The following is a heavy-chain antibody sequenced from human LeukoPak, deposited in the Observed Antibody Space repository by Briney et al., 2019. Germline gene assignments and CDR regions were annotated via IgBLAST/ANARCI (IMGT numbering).Heavy chain of an antibody. CDR1: GFTVGSNS. Sequence: GGSLRLSCTVSGFTVGSNSMSWVRQAPGKGLEWVSFIYSDNTHYSDSVKGRFTISRDNSKNTLYLQMNSLRAEDTAVYYCARAGNTRFDYWGQGTLVTVSS. V-gene: IGHV3-53*01. CDR3: ARAGNTRFDY. D-gene: IGHD2/OR15-2a*01. CDR2: IYSDNT. J-gene: IGHJ4*02.